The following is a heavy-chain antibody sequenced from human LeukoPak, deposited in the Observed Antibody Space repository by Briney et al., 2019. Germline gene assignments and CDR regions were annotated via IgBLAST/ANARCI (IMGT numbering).Heavy chain of an antibody. CDR2: INHSGST. CDR1: GGSFSGYY. V-gene: IGHV4-34*01. J-gene: IGHJ4*02. CDR3: ARSPFTMVRGVIDY. D-gene: IGHD3-10*01. Sequence: PSETLSLTCAVYGGSFSGYYWSWIRQPPGKGLEWIGEINHSGSTNYNPSLKSRLTISVDTSKNQFSLKLSSVTAADTAVYYCARSPFTMVRGVIDYWGQGTLVTVSS.